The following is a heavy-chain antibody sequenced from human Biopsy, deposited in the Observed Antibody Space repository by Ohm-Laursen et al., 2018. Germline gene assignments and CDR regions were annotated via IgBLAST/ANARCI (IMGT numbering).Heavy chain of an antibody. CDR3: VREPKTGTAEAWYFDL. CDR1: GASVKTSGYF. J-gene: IGHJ2*01. V-gene: IGHV4-31*03. Sequence: TLSLTYSVSGASVKTSGYFWAWIRQRPGKGLERIGYISYNERTHYNPSLTSRLAISFDTSNNRISLQLRSVSVADTAVYYCVREPKTGTAEAWYFDLWGRGSPVTVPS. CDR2: ISYNERT. D-gene: IGHD3-9*01.